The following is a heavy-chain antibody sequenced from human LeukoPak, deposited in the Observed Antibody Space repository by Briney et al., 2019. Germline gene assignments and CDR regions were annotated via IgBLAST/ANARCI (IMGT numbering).Heavy chain of an antibody. J-gene: IGHJ4*02. V-gene: IGHV3-23*01. D-gene: IGHD2-15*01. CDR1: GVTFSSYA. Sequence: GGSLRLSCAATGVTFSSYAMSWVRQAPGRGVGWVSAISGSGGSTYYADSVKGRFTISRDNSKNTLYLQMKSLRAEDTAVYYCAMSGGSSYVHFDYWGQGTLVAVSS. CDR3: AMSGGSSYVHFDY. CDR2: ISGSGGST.